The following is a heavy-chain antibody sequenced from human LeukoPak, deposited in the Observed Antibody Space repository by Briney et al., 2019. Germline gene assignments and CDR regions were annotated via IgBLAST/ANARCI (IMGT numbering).Heavy chain of an antibody. CDR1: GYTSTSYG. Sequence: ASVKVSCKASGYTSTSYGISWVRQAPGQGREWMVWISAYNGNTSYAQKFQGRVTMTRDTSTSTVYMELSSLRAEDTAVYYCVNSYGYVYWGQGTLVTVSS. J-gene: IGHJ4*02. CDR2: ISAYNGNT. D-gene: IGHD5-18*01. CDR3: VNSYGYVY. V-gene: IGHV1-18*01.